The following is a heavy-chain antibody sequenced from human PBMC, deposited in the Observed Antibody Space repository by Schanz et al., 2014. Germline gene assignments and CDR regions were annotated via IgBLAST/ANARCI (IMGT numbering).Heavy chain of an antibody. CDR3: TRAFGGFDPAVALDY. J-gene: IGHJ4*02. D-gene: IGHD5-12*01. Sequence: QVQLVQSGAEMKKPGASAKVSCKASGYNFTGYYMHWVRQAPGQGLEWMGWINPNSGTTNYAQKFQGCITMTRDTSISTAYMELSRLKSDDTAVYYCTRAFGGFDPAVALDYWGQGTLVTVSS. CDR1: GYNFTGYY. CDR2: INPNSGTT. V-gene: IGHV1-2*04.